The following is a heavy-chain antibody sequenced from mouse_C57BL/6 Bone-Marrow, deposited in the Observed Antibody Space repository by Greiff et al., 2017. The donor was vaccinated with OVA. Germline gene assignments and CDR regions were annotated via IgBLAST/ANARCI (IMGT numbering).Heavy chain of an antibody. Sequence: EVLLVESGGGLVKPGGSLKLSCAASGFTFSSYTMSWVRQTPEQRLEWVATISGGGGNTYYPDSLKGRFTFSRDNAKNTLYLQMSSLRSEDTALDYCARRGYHWYFDVWGTGTTVTVSS. V-gene: IGHV5-9*01. CDR3: ARRGYHWYFDV. D-gene: IGHD2-2*01. CDR1: GFTFSSYT. CDR2: ISGGGGNT. J-gene: IGHJ1*03.